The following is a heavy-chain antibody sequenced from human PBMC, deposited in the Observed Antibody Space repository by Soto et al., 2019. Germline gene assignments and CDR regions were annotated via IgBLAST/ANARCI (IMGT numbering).Heavy chain of an antibody. D-gene: IGHD3-10*01. V-gene: IGHV1-8*02. CDR3: ALAYYGSGSYYNRPYYFDY. Sequence: ASVKVSCKASGYTFTSYYMHWVRQATGQGLEWMGWMNPNSGNTGYAQKFQGRVTMTRNTSISTAYMELSSLRSEDTAVYYCALAYYGSGSYYNRPYYFDYWGQGTLVTVSS. J-gene: IGHJ4*02. CDR2: MNPNSGNT. CDR1: GYTFTSYY.